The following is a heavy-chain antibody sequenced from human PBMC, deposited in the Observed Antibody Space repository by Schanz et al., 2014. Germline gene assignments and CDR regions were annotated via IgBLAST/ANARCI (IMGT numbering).Heavy chain of an antibody. J-gene: IGHJ4*02. D-gene: IGHD5-12*01. CDR2: IYPNTGGT. V-gene: IGHV1-2*06. CDR1: GYTFTAYY. Sequence: QVQLVQSGAEVKKPGASVRVSCKASGYTFTAYYMHWVRQAPGQGLEWVGRIYPNTGGTDYAQKFQGRVTMTTDTSTSTSYMELTSLRFDDTAVYYCARDFSAYVGNYFDYWGQGTLVTVSS. CDR3: ARDFSAYVGNYFDY.